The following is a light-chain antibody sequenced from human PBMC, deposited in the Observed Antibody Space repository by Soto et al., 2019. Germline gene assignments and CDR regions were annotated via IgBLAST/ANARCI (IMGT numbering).Light chain of an antibody. CDR3: MQARQTPFT. V-gene: IGKV2-28*01. CDR2: SAS. Sequence: DIVMTQSPVSLAVTPGEPASISCTSSQSLLYIDGYNYLDWYLQKPGQPPQLLIYSASNRASGVPDTFSGSGSGTDFTLKISRVEAEDVGVDFCMQARQTPFTFGPGTKVDIK. J-gene: IGKJ3*01. CDR1: QSLLYIDGYNY.